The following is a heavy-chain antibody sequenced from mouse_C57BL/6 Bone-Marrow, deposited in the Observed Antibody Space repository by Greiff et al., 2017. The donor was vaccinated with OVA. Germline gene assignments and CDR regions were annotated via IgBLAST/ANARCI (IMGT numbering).Heavy chain of an antibody. D-gene: IGHD1-1*01. J-gene: IGHJ1*03. CDR2: ISDGGSYT. V-gene: IGHV5-4*03. CDR1: GFTFSSYA. Sequence: DVKLVESGGGLVKPGGSLKLSCAASGFTFSSYAMSWVRQTPEKRLEWVATISDGGSYTYYPDNVKGRFTISRDNAKNNLYLQMSHLKSEDTAMYYCARAHYYGSSYRWYFDVWGTGTTVTVSS. CDR3: ARAHYYGSSYRWYFDV.